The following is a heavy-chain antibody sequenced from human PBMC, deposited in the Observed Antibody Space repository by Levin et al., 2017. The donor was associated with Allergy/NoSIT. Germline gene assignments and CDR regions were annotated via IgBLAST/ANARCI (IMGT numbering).Heavy chain of an antibody. CDR1: GFTFSTYD. J-gene: IGHJ4*02. D-gene: IGHD4-17*01. CDR2: VDTADNA. Sequence: GASVKVSCAASGFTFSTYDMHWVRQTTGQGLEWVSGVDTADNAYYPDSVKGRFTMSRENAKNSLYLQMNSLRAGDTAVYYCARATAGAHYLDSWGQGTLVTVAS. CDR3: ARATAGAHYLDS. V-gene: IGHV3-13*04.